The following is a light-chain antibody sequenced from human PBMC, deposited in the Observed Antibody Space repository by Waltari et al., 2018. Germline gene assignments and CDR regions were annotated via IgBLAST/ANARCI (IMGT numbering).Light chain of an antibody. J-gene: IGLJ2*01. V-gene: IGLV2-23*02. Sequence: QSALTQTASVSGSPGQSITIYCTGTSSDVGGYNYVSWYQQHPGKAPKLMIYDVSKRPSGVSKRFSGSKSGNTASLTISGLQAEDAADYYCCSYAGSSTFVVFGGGTKLTVL. CDR3: CSYAGSSTFVV. CDR1: SSDVGGYNY. CDR2: DVS.